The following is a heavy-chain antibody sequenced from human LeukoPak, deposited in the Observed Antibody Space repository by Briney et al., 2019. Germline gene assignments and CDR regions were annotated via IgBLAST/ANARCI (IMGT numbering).Heavy chain of an antibody. CDR3: ARGGYNLAFAFDY. CDR2: TNSDGSST. CDR1: GFTFSSYW. J-gene: IGHJ4*02. D-gene: IGHD5-24*01. V-gene: IGHV3-74*01. Sequence: GGSLRLSCAASGFTFSSYWMHWVRQAPGKGLVWVSRTNSDGSSTSYADSVKGRFTISRDNAKNTLYLQMNSLRAEDTAVYYCARGGYNLAFAFDYWGQGTLVTVSS.